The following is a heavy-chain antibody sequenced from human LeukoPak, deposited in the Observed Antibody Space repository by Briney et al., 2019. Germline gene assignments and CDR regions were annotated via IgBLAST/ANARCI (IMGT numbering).Heavy chain of an antibody. Sequence: GGSLRLSCTVSGFTVSSNSMSWVRQAPGKGLEWVSFIYNSSRIHYSDSVKGRFTISRDNSKNTLYLQMNSLRAEDTAVYYCARRAGAYSHPYDYWGQGTLVTVSS. CDR3: ARRAGAYSHPYDY. D-gene: IGHD4/OR15-4a*01. J-gene: IGHJ4*02. V-gene: IGHV3-53*01. CDR1: GFTVSSNS. CDR2: IYNSSRI.